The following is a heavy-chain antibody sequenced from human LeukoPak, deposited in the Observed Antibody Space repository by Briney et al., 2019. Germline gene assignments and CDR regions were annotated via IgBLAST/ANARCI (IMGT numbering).Heavy chain of an antibody. V-gene: IGHV4-30-2*01. CDR1: GGSISSGGYY. D-gene: IGHD3-22*01. CDR3: ARDLVYYDSSGYYYELKAFDI. CDR2: IYHSGST. Sequence: SQTLSLTCTVSGGSISSGGYYWSWIRQPPGKGLEWIGYIYHSGSTYYNPSLKSRVTISVDTSKNQFSLKLSSVTAADTAVYYCARDLVYYDSSGYYYELKAFDIWGQGTMVTVSS. J-gene: IGHJ3*02.